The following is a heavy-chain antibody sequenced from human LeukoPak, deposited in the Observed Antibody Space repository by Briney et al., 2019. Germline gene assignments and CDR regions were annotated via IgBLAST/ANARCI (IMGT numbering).Heavy chain of an antibody. CDR3: ARESGYHGSGFDP. CDR2: ISGSGGST. Sequence: GGSLRLSCAASGFTFSSYGMSWVRQAPGKGLEWVSAISGSGGSTYYADSVKGRFTISRDNAKNTLYVQMNSLRAEDTAVYYCARESGYHGSGFDPWGQGTLVIVSS. V-gene: IGHV3-23*01. J-gene: IGHJ5*02. CDR1: GFTFSSYG. D-gene: IGHD3-10*01.